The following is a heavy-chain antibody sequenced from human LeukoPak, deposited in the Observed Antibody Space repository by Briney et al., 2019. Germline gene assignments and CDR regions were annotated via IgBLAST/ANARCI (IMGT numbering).Heavy chain of an antibody. J-gene: IGHJ4*02. CDR3: AKDECSGGSCYSGLFVVY. D-gene: IGHD2-15*01. CDR2: ISYDGSKK. Sequence: PGRSLRLSCAASGFTFSSYGMHWVRQAPGKGLEWVAVISYDGSKKYYADSVKGRFTISRDNSKNTLYLQMNSLRAEDTAVYYCAKDECSGGSCYSGLFVVYWGQGTLVTVSS. V-gene: IGHV3-30*18. CDR1: GFTFSSYG.